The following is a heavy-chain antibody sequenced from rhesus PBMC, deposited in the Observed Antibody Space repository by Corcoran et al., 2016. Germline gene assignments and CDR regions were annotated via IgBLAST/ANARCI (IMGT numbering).Heavy chain of an antibody. J-gene: IGHJ4*01. V-gene: IGHV4-65*01. Sequence: QVQLQESGPGLVKPSETLSLTCAVSGGSISSSNWWSWIRQPPGKGLEWIGKISGSSPSTYYNPSLKGRVTISTATSKTRFSLKLSSVTAADTAVYYCASPSDYDTFDYWGQGVLVTVSS. CDR1: GGSISSSNW. CDR3: ASPSDYDTFDY. D-gene: IGHD4-29*01. CDR2: ISGSSPST.